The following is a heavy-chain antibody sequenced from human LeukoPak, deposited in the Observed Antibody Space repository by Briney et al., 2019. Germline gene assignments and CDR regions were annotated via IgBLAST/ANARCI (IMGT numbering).Heavy chain of an antibody. CDR2: ISGSGGNT. CDR1: GFTFSSYA. J-gene: IGHJ4*02. Sequence: PGGSLRVSCAASGFTFSSYAMSWVRQAPGKGPEWVPTISGSGGNTYYADSVKGRFTISRDNSKNTLWLQMNSLRAEDTALYYCAKGSLGSWYFFDYWGQGTLVTVSS. CDR3: AKGSLGSWYFFDY. D-gene: IGHD6-13*01. V-gene: IGHV3-23*01.